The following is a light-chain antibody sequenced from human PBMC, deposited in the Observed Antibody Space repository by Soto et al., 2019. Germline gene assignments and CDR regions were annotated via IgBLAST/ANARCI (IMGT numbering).Light chain of an antibody. CDR2: GAS. J-gene: IGKJ1*01. CDR3: QQYNNWLAT. Sequence: DIVMTQSPATLSLSPGESATISCRASQSIGIYLAWYRQKPGQAPRLLIYGASNRATGIPARFSGSGSGTEFTLTISSLQSEDFAVYYCQQYNNWLATFGQGTKVDI. CDR1: QSIGIY. V-gene: IGKV3-15*01.